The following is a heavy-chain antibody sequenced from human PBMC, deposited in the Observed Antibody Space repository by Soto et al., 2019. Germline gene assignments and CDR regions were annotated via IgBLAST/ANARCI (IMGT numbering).Heavy chain of an antibody. CDR3: ARLIIGRMIASDGMDV. J-gene: IGHJ6*02. Sequence: SETLSLTCTVSGGSISSGGYYWSWIRQHPGKGLEWIGYIYYSGSTYYNPSLKSRVTISVDTSKNQFSLKLSSVTAADTAVYYCARLIIGRMIASDGMDVWGQGTTVTVSS. CDR2: IYYSGST. V-gene: IGHV4-31*03. D-gene: IGHD3-22*01. CDR1: GGSISSGGYY.